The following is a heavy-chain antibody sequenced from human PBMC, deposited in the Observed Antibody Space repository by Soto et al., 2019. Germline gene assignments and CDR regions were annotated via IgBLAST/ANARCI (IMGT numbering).Heavy chain of an antibody. Sequence: QVQLQESGPGLVKPSQTLSLTCYVSGGSITSGGYSWTWIRHQPGKALQWIGYIFDSGSAYYNPSIKSRLTISVDTGKHLFSLELSSVTAADTAVYYCARGSGYYRNFDSWGQGTLVSVSS. CDR3: ARGSGYYRNFDS. J-gene: IGHJ4*02. V-gene: IGHV4-31*02. CDR2: IFDSGSA. D-gene: IGHD3-3*01. CDR1: GGSITSGGYS.